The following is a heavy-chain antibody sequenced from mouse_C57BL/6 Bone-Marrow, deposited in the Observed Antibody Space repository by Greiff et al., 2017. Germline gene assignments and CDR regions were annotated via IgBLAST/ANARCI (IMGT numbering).Heavy chain of an antibody. CDR3: ARRTTVVATDAMDY. CDR1: GYSFTGYY. J-gene: IGHJ4*01. D-gene: IGHD1-1*01. CDR2: INPSTGGT. Sequence: EVQLQQSGPELVKPGASVKISCKASGYSFTGYYMHWVKQSSEKSLEWLGEINPSTGGTSYNQKFKGKATLTVDKSSSTAYMQLKSLTSEDSAVYYCARRTTVVATDAMDYWGQGTSVTVSS. V-gene: IGHV1-43*01.